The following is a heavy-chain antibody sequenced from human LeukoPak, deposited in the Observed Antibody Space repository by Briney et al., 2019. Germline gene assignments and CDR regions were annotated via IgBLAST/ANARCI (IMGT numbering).Heavy chain of an antibody. CDR2: SRNKANTYTT. J-gene: IGHJ4*02. D-gene: IGHD3-22*01. CDR3: ARGLYDSSAYYFDY. CDR1: GFTFSDHY. V-gene: IGHV3-72*01. Sequence: PGGSLRLSCAASGFTFSDHYMDWVRQAPGKGLEWVGRSRNKANTYTTEYAASVKGIFIISRDDSKNSLYLQMNSLKTEDTAMYYCARGLYDSSAYYFDYWGQGTLVTVSS.